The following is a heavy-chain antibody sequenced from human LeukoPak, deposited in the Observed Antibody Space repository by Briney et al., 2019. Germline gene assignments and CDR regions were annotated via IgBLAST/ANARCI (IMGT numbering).Heavy chain of an antibody. CDR3: ARRGWGYDLDY. D-gene: IGHD5-12*01. CDR1: GGSFSGYY. Sequence: SETLSLTCAVYGGSFSGYYWSWIRQPPGKGLEWIGEINHSGSTNYNPSLKSRVTISVDTSKNQSSLKLSSVTAADTAVYYCARRGWGYDLDYWGQGTLVTVSS. J-gene: IGHJ4*02. V-gene: IGHV4-34*01. CDR2: INHSGST.